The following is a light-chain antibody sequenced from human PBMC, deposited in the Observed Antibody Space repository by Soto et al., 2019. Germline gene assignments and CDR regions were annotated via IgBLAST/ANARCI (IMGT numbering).Light chain of an antibody. Sequence: QSALTQPASVSGSPGQSITISCTGTSSDVGGYSYVSWYQQRPGKAPKLMIFEVSNRPSGVSNRFSGSKSGNTASLTISGLQAEDEADYYCCSYVGSGTYVFGRGTKLTVL. J-gene: IGLJ1*01. CDR1: SSDVGGYSY. V-gene: IGLV2-14*01. CDR2: EVS. CDR3: CSYVGSGTYV.